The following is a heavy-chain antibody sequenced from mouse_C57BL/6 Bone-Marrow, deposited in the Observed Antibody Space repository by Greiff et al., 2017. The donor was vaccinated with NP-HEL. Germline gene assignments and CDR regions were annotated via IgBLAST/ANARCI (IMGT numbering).Heavy chain of an antibody. CDR1: GYAFSSYW. D-gene: IGHD2-2*01. CDR3: ARSGLRDDFWYFDV. J-gene: IGHJ1*03. CDR2: IYPGDGDT. Sequence: VQLQQSGAELVKPGASVKISCKASGYAFSSYWMNWVKQRPGKGLEWIGQIYPGDGDTNYNGKFKGKATLTADKSSSTAYMQLSSLTSEDSAVYFCARSGLRDDFWYFDVWGTGTTVTVSS. V-gene: IGHV1-80*01.